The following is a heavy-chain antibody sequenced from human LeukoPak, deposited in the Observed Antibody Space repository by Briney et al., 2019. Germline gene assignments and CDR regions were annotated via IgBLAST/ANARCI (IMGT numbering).Heavy chain of an antibody. V-gene: IGHV3-30*04. Sequence: GGSLRLSCAASGFTFSSYAMHWVRQAPGKGLEWVAVISYDGSNKYYADSVKGGFTISRDNSKNKLYLQMNSLRAEDTAVYYCARDRSGSSGYYYLGLDYWGQGTLVTVSS. D-gene: IGHD3-22*01. CDR2: ISYDGSNK. CDR1: GFTFSSYA. CDR3: ARDRSGSSGYYYLGLDY. J-gene: IGHJ4*02.